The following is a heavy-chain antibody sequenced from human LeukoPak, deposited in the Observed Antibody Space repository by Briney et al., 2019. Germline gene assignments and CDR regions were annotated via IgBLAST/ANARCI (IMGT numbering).Heavy chain of an antibody. CDR3: AREARLYGDYAPSFDY. CDR2: INPSGGST. Sequence: GASVKVSCKAPGYIFTSYYMHWVRQAPGQGLEWMGIINPSGGSTSYAQKFQGRVTMTRDTSTSTVYMELSSLRSEDTAVYYCAREARLYGDYAPSFDYWGQGTLVTVSS. CDR1: GYIFTSYY. D-gene: IGHD4-17*01. J-gene: IGHJ4*02. V-gene: IGHV1-46*01.